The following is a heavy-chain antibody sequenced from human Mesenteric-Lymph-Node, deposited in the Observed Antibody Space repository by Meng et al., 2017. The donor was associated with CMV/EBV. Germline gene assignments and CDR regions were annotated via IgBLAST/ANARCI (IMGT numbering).Heavy chain of an antibody. J-gene: IGHJ5*02. CDR2: IYHSGST. Sequence: VSSSNWWSWVRQPPGKGLEWIGEIYHSGSTNYNPSLKSRVTISVDKSKNQFSLKLSSVTAADTAVYYCARGEYYYDSSGYLNWFDPWGQGTLVTVSS. CDR3: ARGEYYYDSSGYLNWFDP. CDR1: VSSSNW. D-gene: IGHD3-22*01. V-gene: IGHV4-4*02.